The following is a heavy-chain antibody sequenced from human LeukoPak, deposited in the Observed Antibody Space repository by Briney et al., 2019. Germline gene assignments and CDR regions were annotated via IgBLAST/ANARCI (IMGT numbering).Heavy chain of an antibody. J-gene: IGHJ4*02. CDR2: IGGSGGSA. V-gene: IGHV3-23*01. D-gene: IGHD6-19*01. CDR1: GFTFSSYG. CDR3: AKARIGAVAGTDFDY. Sequence: GGSLRLSCAASGFTFSSYGMHWVRQAPGKGLEWVSTIGGSGGSAYYADSVKGRFTISRDNSKNTLYLQMNSLRAEDTAVYYCAKARIGAVAGTDFDYWGQGTLVTVSS.